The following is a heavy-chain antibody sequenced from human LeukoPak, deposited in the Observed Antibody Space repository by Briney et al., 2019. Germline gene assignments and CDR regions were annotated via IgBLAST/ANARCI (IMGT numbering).Heavy chain of an antibody. D-gene: IGHD3-3*01. V-gene: IGHV1-2*02. Sequence: GASVKVSCKASGYTFTGYYMHWVRQAPGQGPEWMGWINPNSGGTNYAQKFQGRVTMTRDTSISTAYMELSRLRSDDTAVYYCARDNDFWSGYYQTQYYFDYWGQGTLVTVSS. CDR3: ARDNDFWSGYYQTQYYFDY. CDR2: INPNSGGT. CDR1: GYTFTGYY. J-gene: IGHJ4*02.